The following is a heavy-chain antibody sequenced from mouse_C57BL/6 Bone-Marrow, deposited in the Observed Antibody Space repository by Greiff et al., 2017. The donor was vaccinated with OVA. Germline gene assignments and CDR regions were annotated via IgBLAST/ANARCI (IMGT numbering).Heavy chain of an antibody. D-gene: IGHD1-1*01. CDR2: IYYSGTI. J-gene: IGHJ1*03. Sequence: VQLQQSGPGLVKPSQTVFLTCTVTGISITTGNYRWSWIRQFPGNKLEWIGYIYYSGTITYNPSLTSRTTITRDTPKNQFFLEMNSLTAEDTATYYCARGSSYYWYFDVWGTGTTVTVSS. V-gene: IGHV3-5*01. CDR1: GISITTGNYR. CDR3: ARGSSYYWYFDV.